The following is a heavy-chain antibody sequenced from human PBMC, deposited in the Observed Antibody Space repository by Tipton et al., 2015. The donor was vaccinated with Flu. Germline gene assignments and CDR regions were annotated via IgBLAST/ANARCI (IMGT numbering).Heavy chain of an antibody. CDR2: IIGSGTTT. D-gene: IGHD7-27*01. Sequence: QLVQSGGGLVQPGGSLRLSCAASGFTFSSYWMSWVRQAPGKGLEWVSSIIGSGTTTFYADSVRDRFTISRDNSKNTLFLQMSNLRAEDTAVYYCAKDLNWGGPGHAPEYWGQGTLVTASS. CDR3: AKDLNWGGPGHAPEY. J-gene: IGHJ4*02. CDR1: GFTFSSYW. V-gene: IGHV3-23*04.